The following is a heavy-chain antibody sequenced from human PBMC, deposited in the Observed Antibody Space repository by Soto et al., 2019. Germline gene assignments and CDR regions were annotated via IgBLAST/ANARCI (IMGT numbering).Heavy chain of an antibody. V-gene: IGHV3-23*01. CDR2: IDNGGVGT. J-gene: IGHJ5*02. CDR3: GIWAPNGASQIDP. D-gene: IGHD3-16*01. CDR1: GFTFSNYA. Sequence: EVQLLESGGGLVQPGGSLRLSCAASGFTFSNYALSWVRQPPGEGLEWVSAIDNGGVGTYYADSVKGRFTIARDNSKSTMYLQMNRLRADDTAVYYCGIWAPNGASQIDPWGQGTLVIVSS.